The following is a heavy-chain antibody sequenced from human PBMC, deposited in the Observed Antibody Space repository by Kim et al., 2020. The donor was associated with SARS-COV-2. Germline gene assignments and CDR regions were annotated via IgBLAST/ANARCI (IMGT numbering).Heavy chain of an antibody. V-gene: IGHV5-51*01. J-gene: IGHJ5*02. CDR2: IYPGDSDT. Sequence: GESLKISCKGSGYSFTSYWIGWVRQMPGKGLEWMGIIYPGDSDTRYSPSFQGQVTISADKSISTAYLQWSSLKASDTAMYYCARLDCSGGSCYPFNWFDPWGQGTLVTVSS. CDR1: GYSFTSYW. D-gene: IGHD2-15*01. CDR3: ARLDCSGGSCYPFNWFDP.